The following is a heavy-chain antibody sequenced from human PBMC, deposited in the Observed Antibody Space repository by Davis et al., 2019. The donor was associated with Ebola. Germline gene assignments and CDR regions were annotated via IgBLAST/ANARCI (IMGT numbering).Heavy chain of an antibody. CDR1: GGSVSSTTYY. V-gene: IGHV4-39*01. J-gene: IGHJ3*02. CDR2: IYYSGTT. CDR3: VRHPVGLSDAFDI. D-gene: IGHD1-26*01. Sequence: SETLSLTCIVSGGSVSSTTYYWGWIRQPPGKGLEWMGSIYYSGTTYDNPPLKSRVTVSVDRSKNQFSLRLTSVTAADTAVYYCVRHPVGLSDAFDIWGQGRLVAVSS.